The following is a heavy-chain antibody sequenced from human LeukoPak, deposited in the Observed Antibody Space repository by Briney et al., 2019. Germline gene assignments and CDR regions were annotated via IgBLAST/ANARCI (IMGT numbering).Heavy chain of an antibody. CDR2: IREDGREQ. J-gene: IGHJ4*02. D-gene: IGHD2-2*01. CDR1: GVSFSNYW. Sequence: GGSLRLSCAASGVSFSNYWMSWARHAPGGGLEGVGKIREDGREQIYVDSPRGQCTISRDNCKSSLCLEVTRLSAEVTVVYYFVVLTSSRTLEYSGEGPLVTVSS. CDR3: VVLTSSRTLEY. V-gene: IGHV3-7*01.